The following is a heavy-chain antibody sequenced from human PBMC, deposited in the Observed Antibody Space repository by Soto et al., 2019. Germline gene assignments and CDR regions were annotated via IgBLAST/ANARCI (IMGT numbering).Heavy chain of an antibody. D-gene: IGHD6-19*01. CDR2: ISYDGSNK. Sequence: QVQLVESGGGVVQPGGSLKLSCAASGFTFSSYGMHWVRQAPAKGLEWVAVISYDGSNKYYADSVKGRFTISRDNSKNTLYLQMNSLRAEDTAVYYCAKDQDSSGWSPEDWGQGTLVTVSS. V-gene: IGHV3-30*18. J-gene: IGHJ4*02. CDR3: AKDQDSSGWSPED. CDR1: GFTFSSYG.